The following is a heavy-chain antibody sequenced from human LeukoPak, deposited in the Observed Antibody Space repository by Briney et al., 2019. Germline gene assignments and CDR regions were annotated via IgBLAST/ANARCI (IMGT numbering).Heavy chain of an antibody. D-gene: IGHD6-6*01. Sequence: ASVKVSCKVSGYTLTELSMHWVRQAPGKGLEWMGGFDPEDGETIYAQKFQGRVAITADESTSTAYMELSSLRSEDTAVYYCARAPRGLYSSSSIVYWGQGTLVTVSS. CDR3: ARAPRGLYSSSSIVY. CDR1: GYTLTELS. CDR2: FDPEDGET. V-gene: IGHV1-24*01. J-gene: IGHJ4*02.